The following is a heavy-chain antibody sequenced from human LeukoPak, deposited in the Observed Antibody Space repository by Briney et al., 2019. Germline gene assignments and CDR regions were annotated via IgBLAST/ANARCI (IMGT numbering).Heavy chain of an antibody. D-gene: IGHD2-15*01. CDR3: ARMLVVVPATSVNYNWFDP. V-gene: IGHV1-2*02. Sequence: ASVKVSCKASGYTFTGYYMHWVRQAPGQGLEWMGWINPNSGGTNYAQKFQGRVTMTRDTSISTAYMELNMLRSDDTAVYYCARMLVVVPATSVNYNWFDPWGQGTLVTVSS. J-gene: IGHJ5*02. CDR2: INPNSGGT. CDR1: GYTFTGYY.